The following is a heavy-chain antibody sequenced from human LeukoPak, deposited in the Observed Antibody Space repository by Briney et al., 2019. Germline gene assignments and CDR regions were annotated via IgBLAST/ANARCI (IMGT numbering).Heavy chain of an antibody. V-gene: IGHV3-23*01. CDR1: GFTFSSYA. Sequence: GGSLKLSCAASGFTFSSYAMSWVRQAPGKGLEWVSAISGSGGSTYYADSVKGRFTISRDNSKNTLYLQMNSLRAEDTAVYYCAKDLSPDYGDTDYDYWGQGTLVTVSS. CDR3: AKDLSPDYGDTDYDY. J-gene: IGHJ4*02. CDR2: ISGSGGST. D-gene: IGHD4-17*01.